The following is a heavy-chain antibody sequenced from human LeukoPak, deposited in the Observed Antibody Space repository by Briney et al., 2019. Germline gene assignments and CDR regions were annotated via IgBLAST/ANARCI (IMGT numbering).Heavy chain of an antibody. CDR1: GYTFTSYD. J-gene: IGHJ5*02. D-gene: IGHD3-22*01. CDR2: MNPNSGNT. CDR3: ARGGIYYDSSGYYPHWFDP. Sequence: GASVKVSCKASGYTFTSYDINWVRQATGQGFEWTGWMNPNSGNTGYAQKFQGRVTMTRNTSISTAYMELSSLRSEDTAVYYCARGGIYYDSSGYYPHWFDPWGQGTLVTVSS. V-gene: IGHV1-8*01.